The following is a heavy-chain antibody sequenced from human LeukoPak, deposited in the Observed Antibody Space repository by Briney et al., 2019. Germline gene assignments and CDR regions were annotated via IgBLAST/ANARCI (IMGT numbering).Heavy chain of an antibody. CDR2: ISGSGGST. Sequence: PGGSLRLSCAASGFTFSSYAMSWVRQAPGKGLEWVSAISGSGGSTYCADSVKGRFTISRDNSKNTLYLQMNSLRAEDTAVYYCAKDPSSGWSYFDYWGQGTLVTVSS. CDR3: AKDPSSGWSYFDY. V-gene: IGHV3-23*01. J-gene: IGHJ4*02. D-gene: IGHD6-19*01. CDR1: GFTFSSYA.